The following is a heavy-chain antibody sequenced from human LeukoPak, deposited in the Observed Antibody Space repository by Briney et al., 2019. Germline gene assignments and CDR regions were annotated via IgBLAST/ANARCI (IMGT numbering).Heavy chain of an antibody. CDR2: IYSSRST. D-gene: IGHD6-19*01. Sequence: SETLCLTCTVPGGSISSYYWTWIRQPAGKGLEWIGRIYSSRSTNYNPSLKSRVTMSVDTSKNQCSLKLSSVTAADTAVYYCARAGIPNGWYYFDYCGQGTLVTVSS. CDR1: GGSISSYY. V-gene: IGHV4-4*07. CDR3: ARAGIPNGWYYFDY. J-gene: IGHJ4*02.